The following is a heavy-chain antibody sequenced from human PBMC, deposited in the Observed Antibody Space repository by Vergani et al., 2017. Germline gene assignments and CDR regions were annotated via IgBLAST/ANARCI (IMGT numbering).Heavy chain of an antibody. D-gene: IGHD6-19*01. CDR1: GFTLSNYD. J-gene: IGHJ4*02. CDR3: AKHFSGWGIDY. V-gene: IGHV3-30*02. CDR2: IQFDGSNQ. Sequence: QVQLVESGGGVVQRGGSLRLSCATSGFTLSNYDMQWIRQGQGKGLEFVAFIQFDGSNQYYADSVKGRFTLSRDFSKNTLYLQMNSLRTDDTATYYCAKHFSGWGIDYWGQGTQVIVSS.